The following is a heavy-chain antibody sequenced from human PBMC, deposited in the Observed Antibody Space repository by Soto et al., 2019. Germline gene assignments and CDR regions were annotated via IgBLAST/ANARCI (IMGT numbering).Heavy chain of an antibody. CDR1: GFTFSGHT. J-gene: IGHJ4*02. CDR3: ARCMGFDGSGYAFCDA. CDR2: VSSSSSYI. Sequence: EVQLVESGGGLVKPGGSLRLSCAASGFTFSGHTINWVRQAPGKGLEWVSSVSSSSSYIYYADSVKGRFTVSRDNAEKSLYLQMNSLRAEDTAIYYCARCMGFDGSGYAFCDAWGQGTLVTVSS. D-gene: IGHD3-10*01. V-gene: IGHV3-21*01.